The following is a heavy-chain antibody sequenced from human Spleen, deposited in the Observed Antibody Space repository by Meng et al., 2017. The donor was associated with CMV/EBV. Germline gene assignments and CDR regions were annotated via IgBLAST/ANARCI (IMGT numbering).Heavy chain of an antibody. D-gene: IGHD2-2*01. CDR2: ISWNSRKL. V-gene: IGHV3-9*01. J-gene: IGHJ4*02. CDR1: GFTFDDYA. Sequence: SLKISCVVFGFTFDDYAMRWVRQAPGKGLEWVSGISWNSRKLDYADSVKGRFTISRDNAKNSMYLQMNSLRPEDTAIYFCVKDTGVVVPAPHQGFDYWGQGALVTVSS. CDR3: VKDTGVVVPAPHQGFDY.